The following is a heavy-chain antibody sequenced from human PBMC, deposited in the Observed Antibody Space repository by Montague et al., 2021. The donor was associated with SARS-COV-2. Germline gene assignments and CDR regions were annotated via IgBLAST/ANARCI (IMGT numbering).Heavy chain of an antibody. CDR1: GYTFTGYY. J-gene: IGHJ5*02. Sequence: SVKVSCKASGYTFTGYYIHWVRQAPGQGLEWMGWINPSSDDTNYAQSFQGRVTITSDTSISTAYMELTRLTSDDTAVYYCAGDRGSPNWFDPWGQGTLVTVS. D-gene: IGHD5-12*01. CDR3: AGDRGSPNWFDP. CDR2: INPSSDDT. V-gene: IGHV1-2*02.